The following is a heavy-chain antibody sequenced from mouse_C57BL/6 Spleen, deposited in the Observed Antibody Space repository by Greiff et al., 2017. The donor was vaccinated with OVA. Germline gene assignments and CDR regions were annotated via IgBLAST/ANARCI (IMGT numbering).Heavy chain of an antibody. D-gene: IGHD1-1*01. CDR3: ARRDYYGRGSVYWYFDV. CDR1: GFSLTSYG. J-gene: IGHJ1*03. V-gene: IGHV2-2*01. CDR2: IWSGGST. Sequence: VQRVESGPGLVQPSQSLSITCTVSGFSLTSYGVHWVRQSPGKGLEWLGVIWSGGSTDYNAAFISRLSISKDNSKSQVFFKMNSLQADDTAIYYCARRDYYGRGSVYWYFDVWGTGTTVTVSS.